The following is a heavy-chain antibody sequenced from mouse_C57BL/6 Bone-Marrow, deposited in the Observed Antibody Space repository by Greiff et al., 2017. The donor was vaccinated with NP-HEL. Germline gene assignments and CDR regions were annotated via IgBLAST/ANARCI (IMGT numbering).Heavy chain of an antibody. J-gene: IGHJ4*01. CDR2: ISDGGSYT. D-gene: IGHD2-4*01. CDR1: GFTFSSYA. Sequence: EVKLVESGGGLVKPGGSLKLSCAASGFTFSSYAMSWVRQTPEKRLEWVATISDGGSYTYYPDNVKGRFTISRDNAKNNLYLQMSHLKSEDTAMYYCGRDGRLRRAMDYWGQGTSVTVSS. CDR3: GRDGRLRRAMDY. V-gene: IGHV5-4*01.